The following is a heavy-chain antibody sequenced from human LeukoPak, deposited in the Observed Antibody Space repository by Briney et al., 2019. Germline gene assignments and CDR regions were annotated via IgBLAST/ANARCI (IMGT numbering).Heavy chain of an antibody. CDR3: ARGGSYYDLWSGYYDYYYYMDV. J-gene: IGHJ6*03. CDR1: GGSISSYY. Sequence: SETLSLTCTVSGGSISSYYWSWIRQPPGKGLEWMGYVYYSGSTNYHPSLRSRVTLSVDTSKTQFSLRLTSVTAADTAVYYCARGGSYYDLWSGYYDYYYYMDVWGKGTTVTVSS. V-gene: IGHV4-59*01. D-gene: IGHD3-3*01. CDR2: VYYSGST.